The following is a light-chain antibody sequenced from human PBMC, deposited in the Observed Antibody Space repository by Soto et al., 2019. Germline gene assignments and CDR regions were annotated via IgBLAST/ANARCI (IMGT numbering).Light chain of an antibody. CDR3: QKRSNLAIN. J-gene: IGKJ5*01. CDR2: GAS. Sequence: EIVMTQSPATLSVSPGERATLSFRASQSVSSDLAWYQQKPGQAPRLFIYGASTRATGIPARFSGGGSGTDFTLTISSLEPEDFAVYYCQKRSNLAINCGQGTRREIK. CDR1: QSVSSD. V-gene: IGKV3-11*01.